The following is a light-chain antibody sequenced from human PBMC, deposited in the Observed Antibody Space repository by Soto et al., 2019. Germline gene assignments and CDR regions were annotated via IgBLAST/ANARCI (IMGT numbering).Light chain of an antibody. CDR2: EAD. CDR1: SSDGGSYNL. CDR3: CSYAGSSTWV. J-gene: IGLJ3*02. V-gene: IGLV2-23*01. Sequence: QSALTQPASVSGSPGQSITISCTGVSSDGGSYNLVSWYQQYPGKAPKLIIYEADQRPTGVSSGFSASKSGNTASLTISGLQAEDEADYHCCSYAGSSTWVFGGGTKVTVL.